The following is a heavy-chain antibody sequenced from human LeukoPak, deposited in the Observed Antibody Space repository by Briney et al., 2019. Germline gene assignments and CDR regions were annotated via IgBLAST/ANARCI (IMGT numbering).Heavy chain of an antibody. CDR1: GFPFSSYA. V-gene: IGHV3-11*01. D-gene: IGHD6-13*01. CDR2: ISSSGSTI. J-gene: IGHJ5*02. CDR3: ARAADSSSWYGWFDP. Sequence: GGSLRLSCAASGFPFSSYAMSWIRQAPGKGLEWVSYISSSGSTIYYADSVKGRFTISRDNAKNSLYLQMNSLRAEDTAVYYCARAADSSSWYGWFDPWGQGTLVTVSS.